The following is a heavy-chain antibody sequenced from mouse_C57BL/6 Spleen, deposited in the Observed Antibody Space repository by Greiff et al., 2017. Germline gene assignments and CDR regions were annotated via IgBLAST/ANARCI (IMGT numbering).Heavy chain of an antibody. V-gene: IGHV2-5*01. CDR2: IWRGGST. CDR1: GFSLTSYG. CDR3: AKNRANYYGSSYSHWYFDV. D-gene: IGHD1-1*01. Sequence: VQLKQSGPGLVQPSQSLSITCTVSGFSLTSYGVHWVRQSPGKGLEWLGVIWRGGSTDYNAAFMSRLSITKDNSKSQVFFKMNSLQADDTAIYYCAKNRANYYGSSYSHWYFDVWGTGTTVTVSS. J-gene: IGHJ1*03.